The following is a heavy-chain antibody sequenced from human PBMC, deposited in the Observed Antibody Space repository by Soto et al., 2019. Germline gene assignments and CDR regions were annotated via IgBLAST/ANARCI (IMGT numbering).Heavy chain of an antibody. Sequence: GESLKISSAACGLTFSIYAMSWVRQSPGKGLEWVSSMSRTGDNTYYADSVKGRFTISRDNSKNTLYLQMNSLRAEDTAIYYCAQDQSNSIPLYYFDFWGAGTLVTVS. CDR1: GLTFSIYA. J-gene: IGHJ4*02. D-gene: IGHD3-22*01. V-gene: IGHV3-23*01. CDR2: MSRTGDNT. CDR3: AQDQSNSIPLYYFDF.